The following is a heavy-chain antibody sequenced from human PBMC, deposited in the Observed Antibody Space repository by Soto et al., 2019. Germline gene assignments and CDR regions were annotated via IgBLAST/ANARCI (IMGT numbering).Heavy chain of an antibody. CDR3: ARPRTTGTTKGYDY. D-gene: IGHD1-1*01. V-gene: IGHV1-69*01. J-gene: IGHJ4*02. CDR2: IIPIFGSV. CDR1: GGTFSSYP. Sequence: QVQLVQSGAEVKKPGSSVKVSCKASGGTFSSYPISWVRQAPGQGLEWMGVIIPIFGSVNSAQKFQGRVTMTADESTSTAYMELSSLRSEDTAVYYCARPRTTGTTKGYDYWGQGTLVTVSS.